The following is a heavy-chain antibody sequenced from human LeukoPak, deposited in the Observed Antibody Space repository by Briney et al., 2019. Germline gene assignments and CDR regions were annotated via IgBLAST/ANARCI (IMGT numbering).Heavy chain of an antibody. CDR3: ARFGTRDNCCHPGVGT. Sequence: PSETLSLTCTVSGYSLSSGFYWGWIRQPPGKGLEWIATMFHSGDTYYNPSLESRVTISMDTSKNQFSLRLNSVTAADTALYYCARFGTRDNCCHPGVGTWGQGTPVTVSS. D-gene: IGHD1-1*01. J-gene: IGHJ5*02. V-gene: IGHV4-38-2*02. CDR2: MFHSGDT. CDR1: GYSLSSGFY.